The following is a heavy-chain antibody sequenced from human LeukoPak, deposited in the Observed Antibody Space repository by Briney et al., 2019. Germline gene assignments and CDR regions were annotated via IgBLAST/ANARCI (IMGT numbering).Heavy chain of an antibody. Sequence: GGSLRLSCAASGFTFDVYGMSWVRQAPGKGLEWVSGLNWNGGSTGYADSVKGRFIISRDNAKNCLYLQMNSLRAEDTAVYYCVRGGLPNAFDIWGQGTMVTASS. V-gene: IGHV3-20*04. CDR3: VRGGLPNAFDI. CDR2: LNWNGGST. D-gene: IGHD2-15*01. J-gene: IGHJ3*02. CDR1: GFTFDVYG.